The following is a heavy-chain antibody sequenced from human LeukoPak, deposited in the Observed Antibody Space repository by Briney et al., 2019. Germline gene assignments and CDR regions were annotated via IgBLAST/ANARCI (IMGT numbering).Heavy chain of an antibody. Sequence: SETLSLTCAVYGGSFSGYYWSWIRQPPGKGLEWIGEINHSGSTNYNPSLKSRVTISVDTSKNQFSLELSSVTAADTAVYYCAGNFYCGGDCYSDYWGQGTLVTVSS. J-gene: IGHJ4*02. CDR3: AGNFYCGGDCYSDY. CDR2: INHSGST. V-gene: IGHV4-34*01. CDR1: GGSFSGYY. D-gene: IGHD2-21*02.